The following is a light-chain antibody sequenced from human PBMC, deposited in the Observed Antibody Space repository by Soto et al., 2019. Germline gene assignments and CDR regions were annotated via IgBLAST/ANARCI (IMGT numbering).Light chain of an antibody. CDR2: DVS. V-gene: IGLV2-14*01. CDR3: RSYTSSTTLV. Sequence: QSVLTQPASVSGSPGQSITISCTGTSSDVGDYNYVSWYQQHPGKAPKLMIYDVSNRPSGVSNRFSGSKSGNTASLTISGLQAEDEADYYCRSYTSSTTLVFGGGTKLTVL. J-gene: IGLJ2*01. CDR1: SSDVGDYNY.